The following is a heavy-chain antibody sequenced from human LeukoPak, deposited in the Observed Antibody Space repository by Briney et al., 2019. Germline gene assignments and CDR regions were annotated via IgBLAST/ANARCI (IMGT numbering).Heavy chain of an antibody. J-gene: IGHJ5*02. CDR1: GYSFTSYW. CDR3: ARRPTDSSGWFDP. V-gene: IGHV5-51*01. CDR2: IYPGDSDT. D-gene: IGHD6-19*01. Sequence: GESLKISCNGSGYSFTSYWIGWVRQMPGKGLELMGIIYPGDSDTRYSPSFQGQVTISADKSISTAYLQWSSLKASDTAMYYCARRPTDSSGWFDPWGQGTLVTVSS.